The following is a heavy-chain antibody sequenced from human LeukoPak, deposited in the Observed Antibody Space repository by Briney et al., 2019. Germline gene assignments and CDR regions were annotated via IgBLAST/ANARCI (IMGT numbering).Heavy chain of an antibody. V-gene: IGHV3-23*01. Sequence: GGSLRLSCAASGFTFSSYAMSWVRQAPGKGLEWVSAISGSGGSTYYADSVKGRFTISRDNSKNTIYLQMYSLRAEDTAIYYCGSDPNGDYVGALGYWGRGTLVTVSS. D-gene: IGHD4-17*01. CDR1: GFTFSSYA. J-gene: IGHJ4*01. CDR3: GSDPNGDYVGALGY. CDR2: ISGSGGST.